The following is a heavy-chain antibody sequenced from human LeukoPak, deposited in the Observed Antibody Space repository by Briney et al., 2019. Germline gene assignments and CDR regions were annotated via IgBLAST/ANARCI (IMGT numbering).Heavy chain of an antibody. CDR2: INAGNGNT. CDR3: HVPIGTKHGGDFD. CDR1: GYTFTSYA. Sequence: GASVKVSCKASGYTFTSYAMHWVRQAPGQRLEWMGWINAGNGNTKYSQKFQGRVTITRDTSASTAYMELSSLRSEDTAVYYCHVPIGTKHGGDFDWGQGTLVTVSS. V-gene: IGHV1-3*01. D-gene: IGHD1-1*01. J-gene: IGHJ4*02.